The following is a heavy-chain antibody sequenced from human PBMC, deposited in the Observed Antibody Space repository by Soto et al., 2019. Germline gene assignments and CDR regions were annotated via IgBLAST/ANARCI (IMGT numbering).Heavy chain of an antibody. V-gene: IGHV4-31*03. CDR2: LSSCGNT. CDR3: ARGPTPFWSSYPFAYFDS. D-gene: IGHD3-3*01. J-gene: IGHJ4*01. CDR1: GASINSASYY. Sequence: SETVSLTRTVSGASINSASYYCSWIRQGPGEGLEWIGSLSSCGNTYLSPSLKSRLVLSVDTSKNQFSLELSFVTAADTAVYYCARGPTPFWSSYPFAYFDSWGHGTLVT.